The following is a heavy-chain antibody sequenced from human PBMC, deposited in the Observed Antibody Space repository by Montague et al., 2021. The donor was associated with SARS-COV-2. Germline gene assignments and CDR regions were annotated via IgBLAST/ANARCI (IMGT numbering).Heavy chain of an antibody. Sequence: FLRLSCAVSGFSFRTYWMHWVRQRPGEGLEWVSRIGNDGRTTDYADPVKGRFTIYRDNARNTLYLQMNSLRDDDTALYYCARDVSGGDGDWGQGTLVTVSS. CDR3: ARDVSGGDGD. CDR2: IGNDGRTT. D-gene: IGHD1-26*01. CDR1: GFSFRTYW. V-gene: IGHV3-74*01. J-gene: IGHJ4*02.